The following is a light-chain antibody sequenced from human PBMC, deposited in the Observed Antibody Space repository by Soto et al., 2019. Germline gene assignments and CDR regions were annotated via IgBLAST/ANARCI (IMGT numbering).Light chain of an antibody. Sequence: QSALTQPPSASGSPGQSVTISCTGTSSDVGDNYVSWYQQHLGKAPKVLLYEVNNRPSGVSNRFSGSKSGNTASLTISGLQAEDEADYYCSAYTGSTLVFGGGTKLTVL. CDR1: SSDVGDNY. J-gene: IGLJ3*02. V-gene: IGLV2-14*03. CDR3: SAYTGSTLV. CDR2: EVN.